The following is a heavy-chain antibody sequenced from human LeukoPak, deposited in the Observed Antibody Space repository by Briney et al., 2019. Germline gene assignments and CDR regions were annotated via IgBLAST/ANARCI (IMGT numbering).Heavy chain of an antibody. Sequence: SETLSLTCTVSGGSISSYYWSWIRQPPGKGLEWIGYIYYGGSTNYNPSLKSRVTISVDASKNQFSLKLSSVTAADTAVYYCARVLHYDSSGYPDYWGQGTLVTVSS. V-gene: IGHV4-59*01. CDR1: GGSISSYY. D-gene: IGHD3-22*01. J-gene: IGHJ4*02. CDR2: IYYGGST. CDR3: ARVLHYDSSGYPDY.